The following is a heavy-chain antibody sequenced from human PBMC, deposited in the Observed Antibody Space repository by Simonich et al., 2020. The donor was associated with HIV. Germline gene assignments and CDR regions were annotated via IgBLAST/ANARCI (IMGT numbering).Heavy chain of an antibody. CDR1: GGSFRGYY. CDR3: TTSYCSGGTCYWYFDL. CDR2: INHSVST. J-gene: IGHJ2*01. D-gene: IGHD2-15*01. V-gene: IGHV4-34*01. Sequence: QVQLQQWGARLLKPSETLSLTCAVYGGSFRGYYWTWIRQPPGKGLEWIGKINHSVSTNYNPSLESRVTISLDTSKNHFSLKLNSVTAADTAVYYCTTSYCSGGTCYWYFDLWGRGTLVTVSS.